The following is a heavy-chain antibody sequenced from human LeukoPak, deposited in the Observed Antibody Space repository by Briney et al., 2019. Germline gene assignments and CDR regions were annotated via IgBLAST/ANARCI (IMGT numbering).Heavy chain of an antibody. D-gene: IGHD3-10*01. V-gene: IGHV1-3*01. CDR2: INAGNSNT. Sequence: SVNVSCKASGYTFTSYAMHWVRQAPGQRLEWMGWINAGNSNTKYSQKFQGRVTITRDTSASTAYMELSSLRSEDTAVYYCARDLEYYGSGSYYRYYGMDVWGKGTTVTVSS. CDR1: GYTFTSYA. CDR3: ARDLEYYGSGSYYRYYGMDV. J-gene: IGHJ6*04.